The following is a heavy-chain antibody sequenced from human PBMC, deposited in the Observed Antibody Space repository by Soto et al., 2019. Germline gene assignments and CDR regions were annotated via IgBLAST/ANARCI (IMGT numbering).Heavy chain of an antibody. CDR2: ISYDGSNK. J-gene: IGHJ3*02. CDR1: GFTFSSYA. Sequence: GGSLRLSCAASGFTFSSYAMHWVRQAPGKGLEWVAVISYDGSNKYYADSVKGRFTISRDNSKNTLYLQMNSLRAEDSAVYYCARVAPYCGGDCYSFFAFDIWDQVTIVTVSS. D-gene: IGHD2-21*02. CDR3: ARVAPYCGGDCYSFFAFDI. V-gene: IGHV3-30*04.